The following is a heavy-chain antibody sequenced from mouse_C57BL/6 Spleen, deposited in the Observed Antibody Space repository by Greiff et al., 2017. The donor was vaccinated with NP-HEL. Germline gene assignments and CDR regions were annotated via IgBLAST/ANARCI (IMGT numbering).Heavy chain of an antibody. CDR3: AREGITTVVGNYYAMDY. CDR2: IYPRSGNT. J-gene: IGHJ4*01. D-gene: IGHD1-1*01. Sequence: VQLQQSGAELARPGASVKLSCKASGYTFTSYGISWVKQRTGQGLEWIGEIYPRSGNTYYNEKFKGKATLTADKSSSTAYMELRSLTSEDSAVYFCAREGITTVVGNYYAMDYWGQGTSVTVSS. V-gene: IGHV1-81*01. CDR1: GYTFTSYG.